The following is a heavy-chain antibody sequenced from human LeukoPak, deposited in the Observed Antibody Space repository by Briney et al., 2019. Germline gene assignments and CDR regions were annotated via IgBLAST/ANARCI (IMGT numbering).Heavy chain of an antibody. CDR1: GGSISSYY. D-gene: IGHD5-12*01. CDR3: AREALGLKIFDY. Sequence: SETLSLTCTASGGSISSYYWSWIRQPPGKGLEWIGYIYYSGSTNYNPSLKSRVTISVDTSKNQFSLKLSSVTAADTAVYYCAREALGLKIFDYGGQGTLVTVSA. J-gene: IGHJ4*02. CDR2: IYYSGST. V-gene: IGHV4-59*01.